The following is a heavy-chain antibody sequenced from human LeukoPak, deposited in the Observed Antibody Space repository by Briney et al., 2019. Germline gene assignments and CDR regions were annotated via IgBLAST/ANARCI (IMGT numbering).Heavy chain of an antibody. CDR3: ARSPRFSMVRGAFEMDV. J-gene: IGHJ6*04. Sequence: EASVKVSCKASGYTFTGYYMHWVRQAPGQGLEWMGWINPNSGGTYYAQKFQGRVTMTSDTSISTAYMELSRLRSDNTAVYYCARSPRFSMVRGAFEMDVWGKGTTVTISS. CDR1: GYTFTGYY. D-gene: IGHD3-10*01. CDR2: INPNSGGT. V-gene: IGHV1-2*02.